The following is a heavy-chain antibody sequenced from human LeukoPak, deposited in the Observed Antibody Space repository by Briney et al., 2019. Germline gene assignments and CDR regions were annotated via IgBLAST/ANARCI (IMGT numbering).Heavy chain of an antibody. CDR1: GFTFSSYA. J-gene: IGHJ4*02. D-gene: IGHD3-10*01. CDR3: AKDDLSVWFGELDGYFDY. Sequence: GGSLRLSCAASGFTFSSYAMSWVRQAPGKGLEWVSAISGSGGSTYYADSVKGRFTISRDNSKNTLYLQMNSLRAEDTAVYYCAKDDLSVWFGELDGYFDYWGQGTLVTVSS. CDR2: ISGSGGST. V-gene: IGHV3-23*01.